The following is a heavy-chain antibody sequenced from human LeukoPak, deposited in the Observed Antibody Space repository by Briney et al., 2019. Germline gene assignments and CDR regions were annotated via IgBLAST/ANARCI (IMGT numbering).Heavy chain of an antibody. V-gene: IGHV4-34*01. CDR2: VNHSGST. CDR3: ARKGFGSGSYSY. Sequence: SETLSLTCAVYGGSFSGYYWSWIRQPPGKGLEWIGEVNHSGSTNYNPSLKSRVTISVDTSKNQFSLKLSSVTAADTAVYYCARKGFGSGSYSYWGQGTLVTVSS. D-gene: IGHD3-10*01. CDR1: GGSFSGYY. J-gene: IGHJ4*02.